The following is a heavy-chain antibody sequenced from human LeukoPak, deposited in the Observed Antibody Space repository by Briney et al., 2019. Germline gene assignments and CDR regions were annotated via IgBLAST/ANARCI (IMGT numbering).Heavy chain of an antibody. J-gene: IGHJ5*01. D-gene: IGHD1-26*01. CDR3: AKSDPFIEGACMFDS. V-gene: IGHV3-23*01. Sequence: GGSLRLSCAASGFTFISYAMSWVRQAPGKGLEWVSAVSKRGGSTYYADSVKGRFTISRDKAKNTLYLQVNRLRAEDTAIYYCAKSDPFIEGACMFDSCGRRALVTVSS. CDR2: VSKRGGST. CDR1: GFTFISYA.